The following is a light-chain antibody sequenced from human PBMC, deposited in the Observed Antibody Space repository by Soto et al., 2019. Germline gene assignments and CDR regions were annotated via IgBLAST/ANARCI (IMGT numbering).Light chain of an antibody. CDR1: QSVSTN. J-gene: IGKJ4*01. V-gene: IGKV3-15*01. Sequence: ETVMTQSPATLSVSPGERATLSCGASQSVSTNLAWYQQKPRQVPRLLIYGASTRASDIPARFSGSGSGPEFTRNISSLQSEDFAVYSCYQYNESPLTFGGGPKVEIE. CDR3: YQYNESPLT. CDR2: GAS.